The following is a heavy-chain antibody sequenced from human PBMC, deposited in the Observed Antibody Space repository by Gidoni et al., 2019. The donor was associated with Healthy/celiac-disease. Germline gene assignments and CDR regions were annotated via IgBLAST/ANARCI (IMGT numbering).Heavy chain of an antibody. D-gene: IGHD6-19*01. V-gene: IGHV4-59*08. CDR1: GGSISSYY. CDR2: IYYSGST. J-gene: IGHJ4*02. Sequence: QVQLQESGPGLVKTSETLSLTCTVSGGSISSYYWSWIRQPPGKGLEWIGYIYYSGSTNYNPSLKSRVTISVDTSKNQFSLKLSSVTAADTAVYYCATNINGYSSGWYGDWGQGTLVTVSS. CDR3: ATNINGYSSGWYGD.